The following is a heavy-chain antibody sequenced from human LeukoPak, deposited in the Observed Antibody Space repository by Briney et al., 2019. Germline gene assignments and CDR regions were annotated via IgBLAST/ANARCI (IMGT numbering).Heavy chain of an antibody. J-gene: IGHJ4*02. CDR1: GYTFSRYG. CDR3: ANQYYDILTGYFYHFDY. V-gene: IGHV3-23*01. D-gene: IGHD3-9*01. CDR2: ISDSGHIT. Sequence: GGSLRLSCAASGYTFSRYGVSRVRQAPGGGVEWVSAISDSGHITYYADSVKGRFTISRDNSKNTLYPQMNSLRAEDTAVYYCANQYYDILTGYFYHFDYWGQGTLVTVSS.